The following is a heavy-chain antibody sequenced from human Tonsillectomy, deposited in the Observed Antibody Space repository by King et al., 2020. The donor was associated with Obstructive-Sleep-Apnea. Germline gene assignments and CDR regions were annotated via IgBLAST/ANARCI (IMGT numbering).Heavy chain of an antibody. J-gene: IGHJ4*02. Sequence: QLVQSGAEVKKPGASVKVSCKASGYTFTGYYLHWVRQAPGQGLEWMGWINPSSGGTNYAQKFQGRVTMTRDTSISTTYMELSRLKSDDTAVYYCARGMGFADIDSWGQGTLVTVSS. CDR3: ARGMGFADIDS. V-gene: IGHV1-2*02. CDR1: GYTFTGYY. CDR2: INPSSGGT. D-gene: IGHD3-10*01.